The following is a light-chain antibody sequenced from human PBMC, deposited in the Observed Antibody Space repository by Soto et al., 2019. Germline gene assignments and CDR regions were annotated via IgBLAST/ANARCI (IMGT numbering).Light chain of an antibody. Sequence: VLTQPPSASGTPGQRVTISCSGSSSNIGSNTVNWYQPLPGTAPKLLIYSNNQRPSGVPDRFSGSKSGTSASLAISGLQSEDEADYYCAAWDDSLNGPLFGGGTKLTVL. CDR1: SSNIGSNT. V-gene: IGLV1-44*01. CDR3: AAWDDSLNGPL. CDR2: SNN. J-gene: IGLJ2*01.